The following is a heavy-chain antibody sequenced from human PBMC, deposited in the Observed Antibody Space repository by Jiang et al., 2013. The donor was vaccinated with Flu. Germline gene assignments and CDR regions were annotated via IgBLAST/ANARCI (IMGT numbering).Heavy chain of an antibody. CDR1: GGFITSHY. D-gene: IGHD3-16*01. Sequence: PGLVKPSETLSLTCTVSGGFITSHYWSWIRQPPGKGLEWIGYIYYSGSTNYNPSLKSRVTISVDTSKNQFSLKLSSVTAADTAVYYCARHSSKIWAPDYWGQGTLVTVSS. J-gene: IGHJ4*02. V-gene: IGHV4-59*08. CDR2: IYYSGST. CDR3: ARHSSKIWAPDY.